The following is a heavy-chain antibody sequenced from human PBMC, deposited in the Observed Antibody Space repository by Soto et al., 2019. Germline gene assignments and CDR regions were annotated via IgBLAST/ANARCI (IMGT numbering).Heavy chain of an antibody. J-gene: IGHJ6*02. CDR3: ARAAESSSGWHGYYGMDV. CDR1: GFTGSSSY. D-gene: IGHD6-19*01. CDR2: IYSGGST. V-gene: IGHV3-53*02. Sequence: EVQLGETGGGLIEPGGSLRLSCAASGFTGSSSYMSWVRQAPGKGLEWVSVIYSGGSTYYADSLKGRFTISRDNSKNTRYLQMNSLRAEDTAVYYCARAAESSSGWHGYYGMDVWGHGPTVTVSS.